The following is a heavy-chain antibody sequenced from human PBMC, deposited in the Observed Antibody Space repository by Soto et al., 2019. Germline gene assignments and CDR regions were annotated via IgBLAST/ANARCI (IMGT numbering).Heavy chain of an antibody. CDR1: GVAFILNA. D-gene: IGHD3-10*01. Sequence: SLLLSCAASGVAFILNAMSWVLQAPGKGLEWVSSIGRSGTNTYYADSAKGRFTISKDSSKNTLYLQMNNLRVEDTAVYYCAKRGDYPSYYFDYWGQGTLVTVS. V-gene: IGHV3-23*01. CDR3: AKRGDYPSYYFDY. J-gene: IGHJ4*02. CDR2: IGRSGTNT.